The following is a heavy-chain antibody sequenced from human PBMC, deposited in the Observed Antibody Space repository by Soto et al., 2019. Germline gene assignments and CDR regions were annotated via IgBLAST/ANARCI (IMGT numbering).Heavy chain of an antibody. CDR1: GGSISSSSYY. CDR2: IYYSGST. D-gene: IGHD2-2*01. CDR3: ASAVVVPAAMDWFDP. J-gene: IGHJ5*02. V-gene: IGHV4-39*01. Sequence: SETLSLTCTVSGGSISSSSYYWGWIRQPPGKGLEWIGSIYYSGSTYYNPSLKSRVTISVVTSKNQFSLKLSSVTAADTAVYYCASAVVVPAAMDWFDPWGQGTLVTVSS.